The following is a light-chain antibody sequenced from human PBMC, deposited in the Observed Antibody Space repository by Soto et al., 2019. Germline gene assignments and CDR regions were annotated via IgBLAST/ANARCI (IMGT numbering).Light chain of an antibody. Sequence: QSALTQPASVSGSPGQSITISCTGTSSDVGSYNLVSWYQQHPGKAPKLMIYEVSNRPSGVSNRFSGSKSGNTASLTISGIQAEDEADDYCCSYAGSSTLWVFGRGTKLTVL. V-gene: IGLV2-23*02. J-gene: IGLJ3*02. CDR1: SSDVGSYNL. CDR2: EVS. CDR3: CSYAGSSTLWV.